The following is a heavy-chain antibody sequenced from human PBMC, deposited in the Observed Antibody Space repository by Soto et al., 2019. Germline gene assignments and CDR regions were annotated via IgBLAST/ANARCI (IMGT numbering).Heavy chain of an antibody. V-gene: IGHV3-23*01. D-gene: IGHD3-10*01. Sequence: GSLRLSCAASGFTFSSYAMSWVRQAPGKGLEWVSAISGSGGSTYYADSVKGRFTISRDNSKDTLYLQMNSLRAEDTAVYYCEGVRGVLLRYYGMDVWGQGTTVTVSS. CDR3: EGVRGVLLRYYGMDV. CDR1: GFTFSSYA. CDR2: ISGSGGST. J-gene: IGHJ6*02.